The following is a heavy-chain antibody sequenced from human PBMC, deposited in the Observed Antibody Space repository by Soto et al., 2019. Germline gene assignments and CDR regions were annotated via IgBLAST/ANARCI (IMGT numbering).Heavy chain of an antibody. V-gene: IGHV4-31*03. CDR1: GDSFCRGGYF. D-gene: IGHD2-21*02. CDR2: SYYSGST. Sequence: QVQLQESGPGLVKPSQTLSLTCTVSGDSFCRGGYFWSWIRQHPGKGLEWIGYSYYSGSTYYNPALKSRVTISVETSKNQFSLKLSSVTAADTAVYYCARDNSRGGDCFLDSWGQGTLVTVAS. CDR3: ARDNSRGGDCFLDS. J-gene: IGHJ4*02.